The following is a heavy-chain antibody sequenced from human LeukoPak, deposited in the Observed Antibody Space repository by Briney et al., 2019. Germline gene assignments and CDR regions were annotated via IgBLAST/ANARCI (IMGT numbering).Heavy chain of an antibody. CDR3: AKANWNPYYFDY. CDR1: GSTFSSYA. CDR2: ISGSGGST. J-gene: IGHJ4*02. D-gene: IGHD1-1*01. Sequence: GGSLRLSCAASGSTFSSYAMSWVRQAPGKGLEWVSAISGSGGSTYYADSVKGRFTISRDNSKNTLYLQMNSLRAEDTAVYYCAKANWNPYYFDYWGQGTLVTVSS. V-gene: IGHV3-23*01.